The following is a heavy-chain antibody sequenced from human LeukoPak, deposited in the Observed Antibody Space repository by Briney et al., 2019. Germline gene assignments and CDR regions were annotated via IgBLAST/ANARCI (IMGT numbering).Heavy chain of an antibody. V-gene: IGHV4-39*01. CDR1: GGSISSSSYY. CDR3: ARRGPYYYGSGSCRPPRNYYYYMDV. J-gene: IGHJ6*03. D-gene: IGHD3-10*01. CDR2: ISYSGRT. Sequence: PSETLSLTCTVSGGSISSSSYYWGWIRQPPGKGLEWIGSISYSGRTYYNSSLKSRITMSVDTSKNQFSLTLNSVTAADTAVYYCARRGPYYYGSGSCRPPRNYYYYMDVWGKGTTVTISS.